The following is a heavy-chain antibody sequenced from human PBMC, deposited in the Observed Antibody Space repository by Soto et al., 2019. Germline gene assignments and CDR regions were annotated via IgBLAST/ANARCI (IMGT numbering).Heavy chain of an antibody. Sequence: QVQLQESGPGLVKPSETLSLTCTVSGGSISSYYWSWIRQSPGKGLEWIAYIYYSGSTNYNPSLKRRVTISVATSKNPFSLKLRSVTAADTAVYSCARDAYSSSWLDYWGQGTLVTVSS. V-gene: IGHV4-59*01. J-gene: IGHJ4*02. CDR3: ARDAYSSSWLDY. CDR1: GGSISSYY. D-gene: IGHD6-13*01. CDR2: IYYSGST.